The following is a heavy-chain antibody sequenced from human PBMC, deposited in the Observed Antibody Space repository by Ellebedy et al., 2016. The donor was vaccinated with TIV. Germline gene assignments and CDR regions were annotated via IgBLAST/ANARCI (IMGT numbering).Heavy chain of an antibody. D-gene: IGHD4-17*01. CDR3: SAAYGRVTPAY. J-gene: IGHJ4*02. V-gene: IGHV4-61*01. Sequence: MPGGSLRLSCTVSGGSVGSANYYWTWFRQPPGKGLEWIGYIYSSGRTDYKHSLKSRMAISVNTSRNQISLKLSSVTAADTAVYYCSAAYGRVTPAYWGQGTLVTVSS. CDR2: IYSSGRT. CDR1: GGSVGSANYY.